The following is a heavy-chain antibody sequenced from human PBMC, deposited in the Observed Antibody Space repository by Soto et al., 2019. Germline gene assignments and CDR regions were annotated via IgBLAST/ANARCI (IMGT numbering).Heavy chain of an antibody. CDR2: IRDRVHSYST. D-gene: IGHD1-20*01. CDR1: GLTFSDHY. V-gene: IGHV3-72*01. Sequence: EVQLVESGGGLVQPGGSLRLSCAVSGLTFSDHYMGWVRQAPGKGLDWVGRIRDRVHSYSTEYAASVKGRFTISRDDSRNSLYLQINSLKMEDTAVFHCVSLWSVTGSRDYWGRGTLVTVSS. CDR3: VSLWSVTGSRDY. J-gene: IGHJ4*02.